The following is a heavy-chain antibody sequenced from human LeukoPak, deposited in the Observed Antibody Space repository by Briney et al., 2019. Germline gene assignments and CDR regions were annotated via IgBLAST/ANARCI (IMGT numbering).Heavy chain of an antibody. CDR2: IYSDGGST. V-gene: IGHV3-74*01. J-gene: IGHJ6*02. CDR3: AREGYYYYGMDV. Sequence: GGSLRLSCAASGFSFSSYWMHWVRQAPGKGLVWVSRIYSDGGSTDYADSVKGRFTISRDNAKKTLYLQMDSLRVDDTAVYYCAREGYYYYGMDVWGRGTTVTVSS. CDR1: GFSFSSYW.